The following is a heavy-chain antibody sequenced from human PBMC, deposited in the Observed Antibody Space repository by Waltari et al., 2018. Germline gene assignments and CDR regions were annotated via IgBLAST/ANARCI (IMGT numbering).Heavy chain of an antibody. CDR3: SSVVRDGYNYYYYGMDV. CDR2: INPNSGGT. J-gene: IGHJ6*02. D-gene: IGHD5-12*01. V-gene: IGHV1-2*02. Sequence: QVQLVQSGAEGKKPGAAVKVSGKASGDTVTGYCMHWVRQAPGQGLEWMGWINPNSGGTNYAQKFQGRATMTRETSISTAYMGLSRLRSDDTAVYYCSSVVRDGYNYYYYGMDVWGQGTTVTVSS. CDR1: GDTVTGYC.